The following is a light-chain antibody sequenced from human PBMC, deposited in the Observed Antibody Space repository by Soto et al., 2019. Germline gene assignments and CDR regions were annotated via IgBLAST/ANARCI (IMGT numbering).Light chain of an antibody. V-gene: IGKV1-6*01. CDR3: LQDHNYFWT. Sequence: AVQMTQSPSSLSASVGDRVTITCRASQDIRNYLGWYQQKPGKAPKLLIYGASSLQSGVPSRFEGSGSGTDFPLTISSLQPEDSASYFCLQDHNYFWTFGQGTKVEVK. J-gene: IGKJ1*01. CDR2: GAS. CDR1: QDIRNY.